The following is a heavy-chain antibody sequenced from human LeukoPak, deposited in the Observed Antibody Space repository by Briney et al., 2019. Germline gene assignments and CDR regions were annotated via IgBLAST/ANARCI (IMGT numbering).Heavy chain of an antibody. CDR1: GFTFSSYS. CDR3: AKPGTIAARDYMDV. J-gene: IGHJ6*03. Sequence: GGSLRLSCAASGFTFSSYSMNWVRQAPGKGLEWVSSISSSSSYIYYADSVKGRFTISRDNAKNSLYLQMNSLRAEDTAVYYYAKPGTIAARDYMDVWGKGTTVTVSS. V-gene: IGHV3-21*01. CDR2: ISSSSSYI. D-gene: IGHD6-6*01.